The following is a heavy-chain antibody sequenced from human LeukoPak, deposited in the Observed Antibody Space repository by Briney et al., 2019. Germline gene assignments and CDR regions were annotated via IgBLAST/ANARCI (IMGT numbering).Heavy chain of an antibody. CDR2: ISGSGGST. D-gene: IGHD3-10*01. J-gene: IGHJ3*02. V-gene: IGHV3-23*01. CDR3: AKDMGPPATFDI. Sequence: GGSLRLSCAASGCTISSYAMSWVRQAPGKGLEWVSAISGSGGSTYYADSVKGRFTISRDNSKNTLYLQMNSLRAEDTAVYYCAKDMGPPATFDIWGQGTMVTVSS. CDR1: GCTISSYA.